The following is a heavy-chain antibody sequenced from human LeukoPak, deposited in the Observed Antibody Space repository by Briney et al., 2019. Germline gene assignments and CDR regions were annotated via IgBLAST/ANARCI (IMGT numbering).Heavy chain of an antibody. Sequence: GGSLRLSCEASGFTFSCYAMSWVRQAPGKGLAWVSVISSSADSTYYADSVKGRFTISRDNSKNTLYLQMNNLRAEDTAVYYCAKPLEKYTYGGNFDYWGQGILVTVSS. J-gene: IGHJ4*02. D-gene: IGHD4-23*01. CDR2: ISSSADST. CDR3: AKPLEKYTYGGNFDY. CDR1: GFTFSCYA. V-gene: IGHV3-23*01.